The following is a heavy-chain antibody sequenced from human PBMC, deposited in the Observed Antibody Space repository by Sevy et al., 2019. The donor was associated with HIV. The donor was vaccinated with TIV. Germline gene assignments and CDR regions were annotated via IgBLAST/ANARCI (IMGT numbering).Heavy chain of an antibody. Sequence: GGSLRLSCAASGFTVSNSYMSWVRQAPGKGLEWVSVIYSGGSTSYADSVKGRFTISRDNSKNTLYLQMNSLRAEDTAVYYCARDLPPTYTSYYYYGMDVWGQGTTVTVSS. V-gene: IGHV3-66*01. CDR3: ARDLPPTYTSYYYYGMDV. J-gene: IGHJ6*02. CDR1: GFTVSNSY. D-gene: IGHD2-2*02. CDR2: IYSGGST.